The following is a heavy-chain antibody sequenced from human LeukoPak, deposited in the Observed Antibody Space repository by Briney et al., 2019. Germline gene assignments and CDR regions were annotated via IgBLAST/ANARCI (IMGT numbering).Heavy chain of an antibody. D-gene: IGHD3-16*01. V-gene: IGHV3-30*03. CDR2: ISHDGSNK. Sequence: GGTLRLSCAASGFTFSSYGMSWVRQAPGKGLEWVAVISHDGSNKYYADSVKGRFTISRDNSKDTAYLQMNSLRAEDTAVYYCARDNDSRDPPHFDYWGQGTLVTVSS. CDR1: GFTFSSYG. CDR3: ARDNDSRDPPHFDY. J-gene: IGHJ4*02.